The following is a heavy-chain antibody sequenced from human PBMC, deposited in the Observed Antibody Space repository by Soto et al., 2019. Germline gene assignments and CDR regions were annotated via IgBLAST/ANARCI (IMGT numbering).Heavy chain of an antibody. D-gene: IGHD2-2*01. CDR1: GGTFSSYA. V-gene: IGHV1-69*13. CDR2: IIPIFGTA. J-gene: IGHJ4*02. Sequence: SVKVSCKASGGTFSSYAISRVRQAPGQGLEWMGGIIPIFGTANYAQKFQGRVTITADESTSTAYMELSSLRSEDTAVYYCAREKVDCSSTSCYLSYFDYWGQGTLVTVPS. CDR3: AREKVDCSSTSCYLSYFDY.